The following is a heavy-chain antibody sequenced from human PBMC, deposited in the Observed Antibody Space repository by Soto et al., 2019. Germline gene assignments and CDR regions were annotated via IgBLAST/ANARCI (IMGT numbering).Heavy chain of an antibody. Sequence: SETLSLTCAVYGGSFSGYYWSWIRQPPGKGLEWNGAVNHSGSTNYNPSLKSRVTISVDTSKNQFSQKLSSVTAADTAVYYGAATGGDCGGDCYSRYWGQGTLVTVSS. CDR3: AATGGDCGGDCYSRY. D-gene: IGHD2-21*02. CDR2: VNHSGST. V-gene: IGHV4-34*01. CDR1: GGSFSGYY. J-gene: IGHJ4*02.